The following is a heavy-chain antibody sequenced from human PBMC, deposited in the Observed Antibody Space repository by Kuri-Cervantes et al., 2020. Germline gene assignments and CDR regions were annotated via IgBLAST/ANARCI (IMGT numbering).Heavy chain of an antibody. CDR3: AHRIPLRSGTNWSFGSFDY. V-gene: IGHV2-5*02. CDR2: IYWDDDQ. Sequence: SGPTLAKLSQILTLTRTLSRDPRRTSGVGVAWIRQPPEKGLEWLALIYWDDDQRYSPSLSSRLSITKDTYEIQVLLTKINVDPVDTTTCHCAHRIPLRSGTNWSFGSFDYWGQGTLVTVSS. CDR1: RDPRRTSGVG. J-gene: IGHJ4*02. D-gene: IGHD2-2*01.